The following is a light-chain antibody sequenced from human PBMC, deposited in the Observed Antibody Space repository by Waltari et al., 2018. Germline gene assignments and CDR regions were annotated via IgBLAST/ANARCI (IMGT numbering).Light chain of an antibody. CDR3: SSYTGSTTLLV. V-gene: IGLV2-14*01. CDR2: EGT. Sequence: RAPNLLIYEGTNRPSGVSTRFSGSKSGSTASLTISGLQADDEAQYYCSSYTGSTTLLVFGGGTDLTVL. J-gene: IGLJ2*01.